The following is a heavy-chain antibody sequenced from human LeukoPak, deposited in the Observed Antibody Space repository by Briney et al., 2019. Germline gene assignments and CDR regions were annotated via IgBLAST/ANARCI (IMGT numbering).Heavy chain of an antibody. Sequence: GGSLRLSCAASGFTFSSYEMYWVRQAPGKGLEWVSYISSSGSTIYYADSVKGRFTISRDNAKNSLYLQMNSLRAEDTAVYYCARGYVDTAMLTAYYGMDVWGQGTTVTVSS. D-gene: IGHD5-18*01. CDR2: ISSSGSTI. CDR3: ARGYVDTAMLTAYYGMDV. V-gene: IGHV3-48*03. J-gene: IGHJ6*02. CDR1: GFTFSSYE.